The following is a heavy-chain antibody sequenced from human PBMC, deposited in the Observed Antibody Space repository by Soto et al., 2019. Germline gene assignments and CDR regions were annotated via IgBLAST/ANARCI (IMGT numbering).Heavy chain of an antibody. CDR3: ARGMNPQDY. CDR1: GGFTSTNNW. J-gene: IGHJ4*02. Sequence: PSETLSLTCAVSGGFTSTNNWWSWVRQPPGKGLEWIGAIYHSGTTYFNPSLKSRVTMTIDTSKNQFSLSLASVAAADTAMYYCARGMNPQDYWGQGTLVTVSS. V-gene: IGHV4-4*02. D-gene: IGHD6-13*01. CDR2: IYHSGTT.